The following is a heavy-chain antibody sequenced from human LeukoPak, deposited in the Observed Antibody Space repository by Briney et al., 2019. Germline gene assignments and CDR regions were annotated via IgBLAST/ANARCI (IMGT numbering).Heavy chain of an antibody. CDR3: ARVIGYSYGSSDY. D-gene: IGHD5-18*01. Sequence: PSETLSLTCTVSGGSISSSSYYWGWIRQPPGKGLEWIGSIYYSGSTYYNPSLKSRVTISVGTSKNQFSLKLNSVTAADTAVYYCARVIGYSYGSSDYWGQGTLVTVSS. CDR2: IYYSGST. CDR1: GGSISSSSYY. J-gene: IGHJ4*02. V-gene: IGHV4-39*07.